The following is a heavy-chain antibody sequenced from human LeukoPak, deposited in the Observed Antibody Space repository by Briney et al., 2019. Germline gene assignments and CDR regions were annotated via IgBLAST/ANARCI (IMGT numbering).Heavy chain of an antibody. D-gene: IGHD3-10*01. Sequence: GGSLRLSCAASGFTFSSYAMSWVRQAPGKGLEWVSGISGSGGSKYFADSVKGRFTISRDNSKNTLYLQMNSLRAEDTAVYYCAKDQRYFGSGSDSYFDYWGRGTLVTVSS. CDR1: GFTFSSYA. J-gene: IGHJ4*02. V-gene: IGHV3-23*01. CDR2: ISGSGGSK. CDR3: AKDQRYFGSGSDSYFDY.